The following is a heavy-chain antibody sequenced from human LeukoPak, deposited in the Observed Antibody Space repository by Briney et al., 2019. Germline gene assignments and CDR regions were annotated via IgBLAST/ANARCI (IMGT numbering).Heavy chain of an antibody. CDR1: GYSFTNYW. CDR3: ARADGSGYAFDI. Sequence: GESLKISCKASGYSFTNYWIGWVRQMPGKGLESMGIIYPGDSDPKYSPSFQGQVTISADRSISTAYLQWSSLRASDTAMYYCARADGSGYAFDIWGQGTMVTVSS. V-gene: IGHV5-51*01. J-gene: IGHJ3*02. CDR2: IYPGDSDP. D-gene: IGHD3-22*01.